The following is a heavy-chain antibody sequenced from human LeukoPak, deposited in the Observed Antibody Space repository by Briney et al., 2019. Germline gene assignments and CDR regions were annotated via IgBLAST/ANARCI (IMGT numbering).Heavy chain of an antibody. J-gene: IGHJ4*02. V-gene: IGHV4-38-2*02. CDR2: IYRSGST. CDR1: GYSISSGYY. D-gene: IGHD1-1*01. CDR3: ASTGERHISDY. Sequence: SETLSLTCTVSGYSISSGYYWGWIRQPPGKGLEWIGSIYRSGSTYYNPSLKSRVTISVDTSKNQFSLKLSSVTAADTAVYYCASTGERHISDYWGQGTLVTVSS.